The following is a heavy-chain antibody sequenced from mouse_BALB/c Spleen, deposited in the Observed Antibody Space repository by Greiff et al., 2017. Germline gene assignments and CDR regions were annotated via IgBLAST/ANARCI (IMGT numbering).Heavy chain of an antibody. D-gene: IGHD2-4*01. V-gene: IGHV1-14*01. J-gene: IGHJ1*01. CDR3: ARSTMITDWYFDV. CDR2: INPYNDGT. Sequence: EVQLQQSGPELVKPGASVKMSCKASGYTFTSYVMHWVKQKPGQGLEWIGYINPYNDGTKYNEKFKGKATLTSDKSSSTAYMELSSLTSEDSAVYYCARSTMITDWYFDVWGAGTTVTVSS. CDR1: GYTFTSYV.